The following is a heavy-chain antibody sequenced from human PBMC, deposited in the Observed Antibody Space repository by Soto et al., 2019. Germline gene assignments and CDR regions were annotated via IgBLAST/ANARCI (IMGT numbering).Heavy chain of an antibody. V-gene: IGHV3-23*01. J-gene: IGHJ3*02. CDR3: AKAGGYMYDAFDS. CDR1: GFTFSSYT. CDR2: ISVGATRT. D-gene: IGHD3-10*01. Sequence: GGSLRLSCAASGFTFSSYTMTWVRQAPGKGLEWVSGISVGATRTYYADSVKGRFSISRDDSKNTLSLQMNSLRGDDTAVYYCAKAGGYMYDAFDSWGQGTMVTVSS.